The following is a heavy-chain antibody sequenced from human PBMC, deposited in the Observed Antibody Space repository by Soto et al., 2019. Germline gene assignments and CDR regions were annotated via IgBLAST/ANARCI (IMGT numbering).Heavy chain of an antibody. CDR3: AKVMVKNWFDP. D-gene: IGHD5-18*01. CDR2: ISGSGGST. J-gene: IGHJ5*02. CDR1: GFSFRDYF. V-gene: IGHV3-23*01. Sequence: GGSLRLSCAASGFSFRDYFMSWIRQAPGKGLEWVSAISGSGGSTYYADSVKGRFTISRDNSKNTLYLQMNSLRADDTAVYYCAKVMVKNWFDPWGQGTLVTVSS.